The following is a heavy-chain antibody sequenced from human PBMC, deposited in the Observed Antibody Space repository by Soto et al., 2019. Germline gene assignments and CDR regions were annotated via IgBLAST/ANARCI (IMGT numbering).Heavy chain of an antibody. J-gene: IGHJ6*02. CDR2: IIPIFGTA. CDR3: AVAAAGTDYYYYGMDV. V-gene: IGHV1-69*06. Sequence: SVKVSCKASGGTFSSYAISWVRQAPGQGLEWMGGIIPIFGTANYAQKFQGRVTITADKSTSTAYMELSSLRSGDTAVYYCAVAAAGTDYYYYGMDVWGQGTTVTVSS. CDR1: GGTFSSYA. D-gene: IGHD6-13*01.